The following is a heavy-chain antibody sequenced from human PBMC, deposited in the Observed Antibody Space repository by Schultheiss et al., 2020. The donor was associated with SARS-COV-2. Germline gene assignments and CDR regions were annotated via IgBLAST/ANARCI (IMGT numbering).Heavy chain of an antibody. Sequence: GGSLRLSCAASGFTFSSYAMHWVRQAPGKGLEWVAVISYDGSNKYYADSVKGRFTISRDNSKNTLYLQMNSLRAEDTAVYYCAKRRRNYGDYMVDYWGQGTLVTVSS. V-gene: IGHV3-30-3*02. J-gene: IGHJ4*02. D-gene: IGHD4-17*01. CDR2: ISYDGSNK. CDR1: GFTFSSYA. CDR3: AKRRRNYGDYMVDY.